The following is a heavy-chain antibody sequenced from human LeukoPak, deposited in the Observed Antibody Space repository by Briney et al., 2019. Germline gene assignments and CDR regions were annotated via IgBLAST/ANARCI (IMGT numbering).Heavy chain of an antibody. CDR2: INTNTGNP. J-gene: IGHJ5*02. D-gene: IGHD3-10*01. V-gene: IGHV7-4-1*02. Sequence: GASVKVSCKASGYTFTSYAMNWVRQAPGQGLEWMGWINTNTGNPTYAQGFTGRFVFSLDTSVSTAYLQISSLKAEDTAVYYCARDPYGSGRGDDWFDPWGQGTLVTVSS. CDR1: GYTFTSYA. CDR3: ARDPYGSGRGDDWFDP.